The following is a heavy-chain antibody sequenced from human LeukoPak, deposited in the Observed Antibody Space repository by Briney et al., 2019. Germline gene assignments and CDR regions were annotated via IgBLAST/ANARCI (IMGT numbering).Heavy chain of an antibody. CDR1: GYTFTTYD. V-gene: IGHV1-2*02. J-gene: IGHJ5*02. Sequence: ASVKVSCKASGYTFTTYDINWVRQATGQGLEWMGWINPNSGGTNYAQKFQGRVTMTRDTSISTAYMELSRLRSDDTAVYYCARDRDWGGESNNWFDPWGQGTLVTVSS. D-gene: IGHD3/OR15-3a*01. CDR3: ARDRDWGGESNNWFDP. CDR2: INPNSGGT.